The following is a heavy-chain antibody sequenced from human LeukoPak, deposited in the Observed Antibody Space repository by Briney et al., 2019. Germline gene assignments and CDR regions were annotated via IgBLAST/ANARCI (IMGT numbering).Heavy chain of an antibody. V-gene: IGHV3-20*04. Sequence: GGSLRLSCAASGFTFDDYGMDWVRQAPGKGLEWVSNINWDGSTTGYADSVKGRFTISRDNAKNSLYLQMNSLRAEDTALYYCARAQTYGDYRLLLDYWGQGTLVTVSS. D-gene: IGHD4-17*01. CDR1: GFTFDDYG. CDR3: ARAQTYGDYRLLLDY. J-gene: IGHJ4*02. CDR2: INWDGSTT.